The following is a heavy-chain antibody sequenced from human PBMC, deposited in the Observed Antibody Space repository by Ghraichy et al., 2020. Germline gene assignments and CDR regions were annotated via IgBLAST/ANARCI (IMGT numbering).Heavy chain of an antibody. CDR2: IYYTGST. Sequence: SETLSLTCTVSGGSITSYYWSWIRQPPGKGLEWIGYIYYTGSTNSNPSLKSRVTISLDTSKNQFSLKLSSVTAADTAVYYCARQDYYDSSGYRGRAFDIWGQGTMVTVSS. CDR1: GGSITSYY. D-gene: IGHD3-22*01. CDR3: ARQDYYDSSGYRGRAFDI. V-gene: IGHV4-59*08. J-gene: IGHJ3*02.